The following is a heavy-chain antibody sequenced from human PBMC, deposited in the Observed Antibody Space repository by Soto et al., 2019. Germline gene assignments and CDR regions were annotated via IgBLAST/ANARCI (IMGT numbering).Heavy chain of an antibody. J-gene: IGHJ5*02. D-gene: IGHD1-26*01. Sequence: PSETLSLTCTVSGGSISSYHWSWIRQPPGKGLEWIGYIYYSGSTNYNPSLKSRVTISVDTSKNQFSLKLSSVTAADTAVYYCARGKYSGSYYDWFDPWGQGTLVTVSS. CDR3: ARGKYSGSYYDWFDP. CDR2: IYYSGST. CDR1: GGSISSYH. V-gene: IGHV4-59*01.